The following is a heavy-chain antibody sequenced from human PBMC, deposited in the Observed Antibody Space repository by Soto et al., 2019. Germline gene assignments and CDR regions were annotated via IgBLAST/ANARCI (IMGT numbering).Heavy chain of an antibody. Sequence: LSLTCSVSGGSIRSYYRSWIRQSPEKGLEWIGYFYHSGNSNYNPSLKSRVTISVDTSKDQLSLSLRSVTAADTAVYFCARISSVDPYGYVNGGLDVWGQGTTVTVSS. CDR3: ARISSVDPYGYVNGGLDV. V-gene: IGHV4-59*01. CDR2: FYHSGNS. J-gene: IGHJ6*02. D-gene: IGHD5-18*01. CDR1: GGSIRSYY.